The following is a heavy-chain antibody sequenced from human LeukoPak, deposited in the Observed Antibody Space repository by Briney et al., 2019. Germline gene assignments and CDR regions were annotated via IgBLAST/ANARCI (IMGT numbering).Heavy chain of an antibody. V-gene: IGHV3-64D*09. CDR2: ISSNGGST. CDR1: GFIFSSYA. Sequence: GGSLRLSCSASGFIFSSYAMHWVRQAPGKGLEYVSGISSNGGSTYYADSVKGRFTISRDNSKNTLYLQMSSLRGEDTAVYYCVKGYCSSTSCYAFDYWGQGTLVTVSS. D-gene: IGHD2-2*01. J-gene: IGHJ4*02. CDR3: VKGYCSSTSCYAFDY.